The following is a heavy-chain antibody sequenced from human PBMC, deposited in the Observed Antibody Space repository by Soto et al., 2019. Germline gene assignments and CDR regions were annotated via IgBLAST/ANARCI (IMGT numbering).Heavy chain of an antibody. J-gene: IGHJ6*02. Sequence: SVKVSCKASGGTFSSYAISWVRQAPGQGLEWMGGIIPIFGTANYAQKFQGRVTITADESTSTAYMELSSLRSEDTAVYYCARDGKVPAATHYYYYGMDVWGQGTTVTVS. D-gene: IGHD2-2*01. V-gene: IGHV1-69*13. CDR3: ARDGKVPAATHYYYYGMDV. CDR1: GGTFSSYA. CDR2: IIPIFGTA.